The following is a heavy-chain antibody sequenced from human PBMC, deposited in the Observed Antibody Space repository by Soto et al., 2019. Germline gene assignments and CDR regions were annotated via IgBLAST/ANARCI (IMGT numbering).Heavy chain of an antibody. Sequence: QLQLQESGPGLVKPSETLSLTCTVSGGSISSSSYYWGWIRQPPGKGLEWIGSIYYSGSTYYNPSLKSRVTISVDTSKNQFSLKLSSVTAADTAVYYCARHSAGTDWFDPWGQGTLVTVSS. CDR1: GGSISSSSYY. CDR2: IYYSGST. D-gene: IGHD6-13*01. CDR3: ARHSAGTDWFDP. V-gene: IGHV4-39*01. J-gene: IGHJ5*02.